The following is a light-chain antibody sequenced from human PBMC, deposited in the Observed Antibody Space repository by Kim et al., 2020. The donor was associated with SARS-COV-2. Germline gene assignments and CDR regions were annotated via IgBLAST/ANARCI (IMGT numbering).Light chain of an antibody. V-gene: IGKV3-20*01. Sequence: PGESATLSCRASQSVRSTYLAWYQQKPGQAPRLLIYGAASRATGIPDRFSGSGSGTDFTLTISRLEPEDFAVYHCQQYGGSPPYTFGQGNKVDIK. J-gene: IGKJ2*01. CDR3: QQYGGSPPYT. CDR1: QSVRSTY. CDR2: GAA.